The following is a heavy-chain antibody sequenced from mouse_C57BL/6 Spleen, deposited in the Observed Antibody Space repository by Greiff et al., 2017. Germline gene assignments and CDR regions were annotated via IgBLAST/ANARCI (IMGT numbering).Heavy chain of an antibody. Sequence: VQLQQPVAELVKPGASVKLSCKASGYAFSSYWMNWVKQRPGKGLEWFGQIYPGDGDTNYNGKFKGKATLTADKSSSTAYMQLSSLTSEDSADYFCTRGKYGCDEGAYFDYWGQGTTLTVSS. CDR3: TRGKYGCDEGAYFDY. J-gene: IGHJ2*01. CDR1: GYAFSSYW. CDR2: IYPGDGDT. D-gene: IGHD2-2*01. V-gene: IGHV1-80*01.